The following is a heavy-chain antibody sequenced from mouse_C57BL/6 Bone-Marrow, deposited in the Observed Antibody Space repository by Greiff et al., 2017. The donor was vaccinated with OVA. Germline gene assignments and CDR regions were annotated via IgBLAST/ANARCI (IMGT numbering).Heavy chain of an antibody. J-gene: IGHJ1*03. CDR3: TRSDYDYEDWYFDV. CDR1: GYTFTSYW. D-gene: IGHD2-4*01. CDR2: IYPGNSDT. V-gene: IGHV1-5*01. Sequence: VQLQQSGTVLARPGASVKMSCKTSGYTFTSYWMHWVKQRPGQGLEWIGAIYPGNSDTSYNQKFKGKAKLTAVTSASTAYMELSSLTNEDSAVYYCTRSDYDYEDWYFDVWGTGTTVTVSS.